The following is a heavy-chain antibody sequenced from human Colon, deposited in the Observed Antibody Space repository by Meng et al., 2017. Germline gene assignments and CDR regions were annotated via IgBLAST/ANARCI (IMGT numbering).Heavy chain of an antibody. Sequence: HVQLQESGPGVGKPSQTLPRTCTISGGSINSADYYWNWIRQSPGKGLEWLGYIHSSGNTYYTPYLKSRLTMSLDTSKNQFSLRLTSVTAADTAVYYCARNPVIPDARTFDFWGQGALVTVSS. V-gene: IGHV4-30-4*01. CDR3: ARNPVIPDARTFDF. CDR2: IHSSGNT. J-gene: IGHJ4*02. CDR1: GGSINSADYY. D-gene: IGHD2-2*01.